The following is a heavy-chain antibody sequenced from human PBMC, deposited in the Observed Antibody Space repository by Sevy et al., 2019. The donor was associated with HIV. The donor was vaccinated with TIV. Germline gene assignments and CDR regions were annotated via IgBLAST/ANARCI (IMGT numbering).Heavy chain of an antibody. CDR2: IIPIFGTA. D-gene: IGHD6-19*01. Sequence: ASVKVSCKASGGTFSSYAISWVRQAPGQGLEWMGGIIPIFGTANYARKFQGRVTITADESTSTAYMELSSLRSEDTAVYYCARSFRGIAVAGTSRVYYFDYWGQGTLVTISS. CDR3: ARSFRGIAVAGTSRVYYFDY. CDR1: GGTFSSYA. V-gene: IGHV1-69*13. J-gene: IGHJ4*02.